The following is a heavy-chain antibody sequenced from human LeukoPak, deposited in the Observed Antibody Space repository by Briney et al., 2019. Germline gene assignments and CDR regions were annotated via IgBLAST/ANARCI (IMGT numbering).Heavy chain of an antibody. D-gene: IGHD5-12*01. CDR2: IWYDGSNK. CDR3: AKFHGPSHGDY. CDR1: GFTFSSYG. J-gene: IGHJ4*02. V-gene: IGHV3-33*06. Sequence: GGSLRLSCAASGFTFSSYGMHWVRQAPGKGLEWVAVIWYDGSNKYYADSVKGRFTISRDNSKNTLYLQMNSLRAEDTAVYYCAKFHGPSHGDYWGQGTLVTVSS.